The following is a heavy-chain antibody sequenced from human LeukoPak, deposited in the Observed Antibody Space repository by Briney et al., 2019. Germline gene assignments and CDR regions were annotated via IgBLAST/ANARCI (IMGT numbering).Heavy chain of an antibody. CDR1: GFTFDDYA. Sequence: GGSLRLSCAASGFTFDDYAMHWVRQAPGKGLEWVSGISWNSGSIGYADSVKGRFTISRDNAKNSLYLQMNSLRAEDTAVYYCAKDQFLDSWGQGTLVTVSS. V-gene: IGHV3-9*01. CDR3: AKDQFLDS. J-gene: IGHJ4*02. CDR2: ISWNSGSI.